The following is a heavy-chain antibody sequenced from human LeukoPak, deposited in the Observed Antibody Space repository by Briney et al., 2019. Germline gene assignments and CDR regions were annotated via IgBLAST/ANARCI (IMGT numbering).Heavy chain of an antibody. V-gene: IGHV1-18*01. CDR3: ARDPCSGGSCYFGGAWFDP. Sequence: ASVKVSCKASGYTFTSYGISWVRQAPGQGLEWMGWISAYNGNTNYAQKLQGRVTMTTDTSTSTAYMELRSLRSDDTAVYYCARDPCSGGSCYFGGAWFDPWGQGTLVTVSS. J-gene: IGHJ5*02. D-gene: IGHD2-15*01. CDR2: ISAYNGNT. CDR1: GYTFTSYG.